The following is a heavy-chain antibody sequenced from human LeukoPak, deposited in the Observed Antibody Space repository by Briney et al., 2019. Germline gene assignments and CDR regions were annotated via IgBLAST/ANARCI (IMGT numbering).Heavy chain of an antibody. J-gene: IGHJ6*03. D-gene: IGHD4-17*01. Sequence: ASVKVSCKASGYTFTSYGISWVRQAPGQGLEWMGWISAYNGNTNYAQKLQGRVTMTTDTSTSTAYMELRSLRSDDTAVYYCARVASYGDYALRETYYMDVWGKGTTVTVSS. CDR3: ARVASYGDYALRETYYMDV. CDR2: ISAYNGNT. CDR1: GYTFTSYG. V-gene: IGHV1-18*01.